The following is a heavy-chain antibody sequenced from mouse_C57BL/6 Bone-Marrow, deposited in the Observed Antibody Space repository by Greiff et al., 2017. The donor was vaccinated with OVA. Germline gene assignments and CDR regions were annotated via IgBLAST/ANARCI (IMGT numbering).Heavy chain of an antibody. J-gene: IGHJ1*03. D-gene: IGHD2-5*01. CDR2: ISDGGSYT. V-gene: IGHV5-4*03. CDR3: ARRGPTIVTTWYFDV. Sequence: DVMLVESGGGLVKPGGSLKLSCAASGFTFSSYAMSWVRQTPEKRLEWVATISDGGSYTYYPDNVKGRFTISRDNAKNNLYLQMSHLKSEDTAMYYCARRGPTIVTTWYFDVWGTGTTVTVSS. CDR1: GFTFSSYA.